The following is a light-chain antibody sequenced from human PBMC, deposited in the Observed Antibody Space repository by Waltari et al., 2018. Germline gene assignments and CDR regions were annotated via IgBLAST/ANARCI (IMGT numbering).Light chain of an antibody. Sequence: QPVLTQPPSSSASPGESARLTCTLPSDINVGDFNIYWYQQKPGSPPRFLLYYNSDSEKAQGSGVPSRFSGSKDASANAGILLLSGLQSEDESDYYCMFWPSNGWVFGGGTKLTVL. V-gene: IGLV5-37*01. CDR3: MFWPSNGWV. CDR1: SDINVGDFN. CDR2: YNSDSEK. J-gene: IGLJ3*02.